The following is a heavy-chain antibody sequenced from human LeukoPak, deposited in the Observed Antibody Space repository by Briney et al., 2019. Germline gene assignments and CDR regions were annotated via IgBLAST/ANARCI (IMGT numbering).Heavy chain of an antibody. CDR3: ARDGGGGLRFLEWLAFDMDV. CDR1: GFTFSSYS. V-gene: IGHV3-21*01. J-gene: IGHJ6*02. D-gene: IGHD3-3*01. Sequence: PGGSLRLSCAASGFTFSSYSMNWVRQAPGKGLEWVSSISSSSSYIYYADSVKGRFTISRDNAKNSLYLQMNSLRAEDTAVYYCARDGGGGLRFLEWLAFDMDVWGQGTTVTVSS. CDR2: ISSSSSYI.